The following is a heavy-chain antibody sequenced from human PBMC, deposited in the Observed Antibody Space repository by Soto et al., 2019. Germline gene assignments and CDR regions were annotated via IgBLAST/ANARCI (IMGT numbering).Heavy chain of an antibody. V-gene: IGHV1-3*01. Sequence: ASVKVSCKASGYTFTSYAMHWVRPAPGQRLEWMGWINASNGNTKYSQKFQGRVTITRDTSASTAYMELSSLRSEDTAVYYCARGYGGYFHWFDPWGQGTLVTVSS. CDR3: ARGYGGYFHWFDP. CDR2: INASNGNT. D-gene: IGHD5-12*01. CDR1: GYTFTSYA. J-gene: IGHJ5*02.